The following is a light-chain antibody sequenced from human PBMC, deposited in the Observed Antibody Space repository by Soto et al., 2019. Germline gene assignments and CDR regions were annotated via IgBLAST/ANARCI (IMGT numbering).Light chain of an antibody. J-gene: IGKJ1*01. Sequence: DIQMTQSPPTLPASVGARVTITCRASQHISGWLAWFQQRPGQVPKLLIFGASSLEGDVPTRFSGRGSGTEFSLTIDNLQTEDSATYYCQQYHSYPRTFGQRTKVEI. V-gene: IGKV1-5*01. CDR2: GAS. CDR3: QQYHSYPRT. CDR1: QHISGW.